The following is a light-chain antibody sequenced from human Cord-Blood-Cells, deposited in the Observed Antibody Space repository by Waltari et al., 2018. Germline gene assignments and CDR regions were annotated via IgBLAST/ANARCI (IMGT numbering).Light chain of an antibody. V-gene: IGKV2-28*01. CDR1: QSLLHSNGYNY. CDR2: FGS. J-gene: IGKJ2*01. Sequence: DIVMTQSPLSLPVTPGEPASISCRSSQSLLHSNGYNYLDWYLQKPGQSPQLLFYFGSNRACGAPDRFSSSGAGTFFTTKISRVEAEYVGVYYCMHALQTYTFGQGTKLEIK. CDR3: MHALQTYT.